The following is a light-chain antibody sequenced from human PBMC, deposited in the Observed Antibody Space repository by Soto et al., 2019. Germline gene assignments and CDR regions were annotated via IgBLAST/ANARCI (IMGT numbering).Light chain of an antibody. CDR2: DAS. CDR3: QQRSNWPLIT. CDR1: QSVSSY. Sequence: EIGLTQSPATLSLSPGERATLSCRASQSVSSYLAWYQQKPGQAPRLLIYDASNRATGIPARFSGSGSGTDFTLTIRSLEPEDFAVYYCQQRSNWPLITFGQGTRREIK. V-gene: IGKV3-11*01. J-gene: IGKJ5*01.